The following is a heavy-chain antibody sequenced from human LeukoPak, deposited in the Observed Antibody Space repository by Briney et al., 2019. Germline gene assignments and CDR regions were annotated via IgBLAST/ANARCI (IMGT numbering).Heavy chain of an antibody. CDR1: GGSISSYY. V-gene: IGHV4-4*07. Sequence: SETLSLTCTVSGGSISSYYWSWIRQPAGKGLEWIGRIYTSGSTNYKPSLKSRVTMSVDTSKNQFSLKLSSVTAADTAVYYCARASKEGPYYYYYYMDVWGKGTTVTVSS. D-gene: IGHD4-11*01. J-gene: IGHJ6*03. CDR3: ARASKEGPYYYYYYMDV. CDR2: IYTSGST.